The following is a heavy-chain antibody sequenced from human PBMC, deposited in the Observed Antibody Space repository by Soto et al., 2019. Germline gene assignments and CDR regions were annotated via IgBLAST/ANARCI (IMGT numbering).Heavy chain of an antibody. CDR2: IGAYNGDT. CDR3: VRYLLWFGDSSWEETFDI. CDR1: GYTLYNYG. Sequence: QVQLVQSGAEVKKPGASVTVSCKASGYTLYNYGLSWVRQAPGQGLEWMGWIGAYNGDTNYAQILRGRVALTTDTSTSTVYMELRSLREDDTAMYYCVRYLLWFGDSSWEETFDIWGQGTMVTVSS. V-gene: IGHV1-18*04. J-gene: IGHJ3*02. D-gene: IGHD3-10*01.